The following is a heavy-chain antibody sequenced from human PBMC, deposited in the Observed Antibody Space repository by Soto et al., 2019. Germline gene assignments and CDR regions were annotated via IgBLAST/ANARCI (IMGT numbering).Heavy chain of an antibody. CDR1: GGTFSSYT. V-gene: IGHV1-69*02. Sequence: QVQLVQSGAEVKKPGSSVKVSCKDSGGTFSSYTISWVRQAPGQGLEWMGRIIPILDIVTYAQKFQGRVTITADKPTNTAYMELSGLRSEDTALYYCARDRDNSNWPNFDYWGQGTLITVSS. D-gene: IGHD6-13*01. J-gene: IGHJ4*02. CDR3: ARDRDNSNWPNFDY. CDR2: IIPILDIV.